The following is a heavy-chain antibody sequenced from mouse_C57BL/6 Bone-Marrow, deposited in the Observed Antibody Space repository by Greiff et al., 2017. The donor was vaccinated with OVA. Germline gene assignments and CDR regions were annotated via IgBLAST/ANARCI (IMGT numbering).Heavy chain of an antibody. Sequence: VQLQQSGPELVKPGASVKISCKASGYTFTDYYMNWVKQSHGQSLEWIGDINPNNGGTSYNQKFKGKATLTVDKSSSTAYMELRSLTSEDSAVYYCARANWALAYWGQGTLVTVSA. V-gene: IGHV1-26*01. J-gene: IGHJ3*01. CDR2: INPNNGGT. CDR3: ARANWALAY. D-gene: IGHD4-1*01. CDR1: GYTFTDYY.